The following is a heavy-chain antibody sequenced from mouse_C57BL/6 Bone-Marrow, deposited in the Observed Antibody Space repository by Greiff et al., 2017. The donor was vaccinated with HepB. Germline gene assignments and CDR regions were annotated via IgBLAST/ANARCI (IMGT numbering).Heavy chain of an antibody. J-gene: IGHJ3*01. CDR2: IDPSDSYT. CDR1: GYTFTSYW. Sequence: QVQLQQPGAELVMPGASVKLSCKASGYTFTSYWMHWVKQRPGQGLEWIGEIDPSDSYTNYNQKFKGKSTLTVDKSSSTAYMQLSSLTSEDSAVDYCAREDYTPFAYGGQGTLVTVSA. CDR3: AREDYTPFAY. V-gene: IGHV1-69*01. D-gene: IGHD2-12*01.